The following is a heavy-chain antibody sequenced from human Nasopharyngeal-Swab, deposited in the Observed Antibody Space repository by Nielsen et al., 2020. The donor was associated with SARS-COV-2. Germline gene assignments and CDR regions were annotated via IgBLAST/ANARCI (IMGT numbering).Heavy chain of an antibody. CDR2: IRSKGNSYAT. CDR1: GFIFSDSA. Sequence: GESLKISCAASGFIFSDSAIHWVRQASGKGLEWVGRIRSKGNSYATEYAASVEGRFTISRDDSKNTAYLQMNSLITEDTAVYYCTRCGGSCYTGKDYWCQGTLVTVSS. D-gene: IGHD2-15*01. J-gene: IGHJ4*02. CDR3: TRCGGSCYTGKDY. V-gene: IGHV3-73*01.